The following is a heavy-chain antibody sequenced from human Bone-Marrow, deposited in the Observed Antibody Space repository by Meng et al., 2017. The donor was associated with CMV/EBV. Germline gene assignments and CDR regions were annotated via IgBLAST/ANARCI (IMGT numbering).Heavy chain of an antibody. D-gene: IGHD3-16*01. CDR1: GFTFSSYW. CDR3: ASYVGAGASRSLGH. CDR2: IDSDGSTT. J-gene: IGHJ4*02. V-gene: IGHV3-74*01. Sequence: GGSLRLSCAASGFTFSSYWMHWVRQVPGKGLVWVSRIDSDGSTTDYADSVKGRFTIFRDNAKNTVYLRMNSLSAEDTAVYFCASYVGAGASRSLGHWGQGTLVTVSS.